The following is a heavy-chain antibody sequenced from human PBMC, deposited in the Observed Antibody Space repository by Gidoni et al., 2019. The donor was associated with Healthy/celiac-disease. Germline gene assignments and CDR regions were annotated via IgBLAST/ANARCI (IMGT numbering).Heavy chain of an antibody. D-gene: IGHD6-19*01. J-gene: IGHJ4*02. V-gene: IGHV1-69*01. CDR2: IIPLFRTA. CDR3: ARERYRSGWSFDY. Sequence: QVQLVQSGAEVKKPGSSVKVSCKASGGTFSSYAISWVRQAPGQGLGWIGGIIPLFRTANYAQKFQGRVTITADESTSTAYMELSSLRSEDTALYYCARERYRSGWSFDYWGQVTLVTVSS. CDR1: GGTFSSYA.